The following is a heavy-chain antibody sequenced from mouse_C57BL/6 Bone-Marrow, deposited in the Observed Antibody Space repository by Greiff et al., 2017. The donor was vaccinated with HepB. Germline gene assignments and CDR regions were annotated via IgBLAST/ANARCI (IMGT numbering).Heavy chain of an antibody. J-gene: IGHJ3*01. Sequence: EIQLQQSGAELVRPGASVKLSCTASGFNIKDDYMHWVKQRPEQGLEWIGWIDPENGDTEYASKFQGKATITADTSSNTAYLQLSSLTSEDTAVYYCTTTLYYGSRGAYWGQGTLVTVSA. CDR3: TTTLYYGSRGAY. CDR2: IDPENGDT. D-gene: IGHD1-1*01. V-gene: IGHV14-4*01. CDR1: GFNIKDDY.